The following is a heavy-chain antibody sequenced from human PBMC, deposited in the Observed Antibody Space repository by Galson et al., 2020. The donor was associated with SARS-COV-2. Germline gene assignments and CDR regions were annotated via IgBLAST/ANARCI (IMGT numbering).Heavy chain of an antibody. CDR2: IWTQGTNK. V-gene: IGHV3-33*01. J-gene: IGHJ5*02. Sequence: TPGSLSPASAVSAVSLTSYYIHWDRQAQDNGLEWVAAIWTQGTNKYYADSVKGPVTISTEQSTNTLYLQMNSLIADDTAVYYCARDSQTQNGFFEWLFDPGGQGTLVTVSS. CDR3: ARDSQTQNGFFEWLFDP. D-gene: IGHD3-3*01. CDR1: AVSLTSYY.